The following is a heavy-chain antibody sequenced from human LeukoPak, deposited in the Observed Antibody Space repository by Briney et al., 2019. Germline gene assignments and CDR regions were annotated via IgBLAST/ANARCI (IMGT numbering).Heavy chain of an antibody. CDR2: INHSGST. D-gene: IGHD3-10*01. V-gene: IGHV4-34*01. Sequence: SETLSLTCAVYGGSFSGYYWSWIRQPPGKGLEWIGEINHSGSTNYNPSLKSRVTISVDTSKNQFSLKLSSVTAADTAVYYCARILPYYYGSGSYYKGSLDYWGQGTLVTVSS. CDR3: ARILPYYYGSGSYYKGSLDY. J-gene: IGHJ4*02. CDR1: GGSFSGYY.